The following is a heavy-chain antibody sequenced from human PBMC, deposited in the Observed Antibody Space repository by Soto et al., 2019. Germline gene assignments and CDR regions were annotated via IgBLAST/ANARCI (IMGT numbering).Heavy chain of an antibody. CDR3: AKEVSSSSWSRLNGMDV. J-gene: IGHJ6*02. CDR2: ISYDGSNK. D-gene: IGHD6-13*01. V-gene: IGHV3-30*18. Sequence: GGSLRLSCAASGFTFGSYCMHWVRQDPGKGLEWVAVISYDGSNKYYADSVKGRFTISRDNSKNTLYLQMNSLRAEDTAVYYCAKEVSSSSWSRLNGMDVWGQGTTVPVSS. CDR1: GFTFGSYC.